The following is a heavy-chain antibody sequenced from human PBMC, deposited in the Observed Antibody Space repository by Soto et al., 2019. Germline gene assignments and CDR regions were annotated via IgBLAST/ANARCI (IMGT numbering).Heavy chain of an antibody. J-gene: IGHJ6*02. D-gene: IGHD3-9*01. CDR1: GGTFSSYA. CDR3: ARVSYNDILTGYFSYYYYYGMDV. Sequence: SVKVSCKASGGTFSSYAISWVRQAPGQGLEWMGGIIPIFGTANYAQKFQGRVTITADESTSTAYMELSSLRSEDTAVYYCARVSYNDILTGYFSYYYYYGMDVWGQGTTVTVSS. V-gene: IGHV1-69*13. CDR2: IIPIFGTA.